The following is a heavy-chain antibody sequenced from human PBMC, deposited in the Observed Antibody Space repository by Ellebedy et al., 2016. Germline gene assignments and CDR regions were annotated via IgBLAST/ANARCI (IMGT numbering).Heavy chain of an antibody. Sequence: GGSLRLXCAASGFTFDDHAMHWVRQVPGKGLEWVSGISWNSDSVVYADSVKGRFTITRDNSKNSLYLQMYSLRPEDTALYYCARDVASPLLSPFDYWGQGTLVTVSS. D-gene: IGHD2-2*01. CDR1: GFTFDDHA. CDR3: ARDVASPLLSPFDY. J-gene: IGHJ4*02. V-gene: IGHV3-9*01. CDR2: ISWNSDSV.